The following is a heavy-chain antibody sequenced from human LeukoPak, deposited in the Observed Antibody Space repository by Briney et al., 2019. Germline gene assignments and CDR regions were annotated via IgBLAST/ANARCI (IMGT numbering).Heavy chain of an antibody. CDR2: IKQDGSEK. Sequence: GGSLRLSCAASGFTFSSYWMSWVRQAPGKGLEWVANIKQDGSEKYYVDSVKGRFTISGDNAKNSLYLQMNSLRAEDTAVYYCARESGDGYNPYYYYYMDVWGKGTTVTVSS. V-gene: IGHV3-7*01. CDR3: ARESGDGYNPYYYYYMDV. D-gene: IGHD5-24*01. CDR1: GFTFSSYW. J-gene: IGHJ6*03.